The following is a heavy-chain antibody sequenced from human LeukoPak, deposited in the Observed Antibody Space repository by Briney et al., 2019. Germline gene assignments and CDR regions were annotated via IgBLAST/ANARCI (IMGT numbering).Heavy chain of an antibody. CDR3: ARVGGSFTYYYYYMDV. Sequence: ASVKVSCKASGYTFTSYGISWVRQAPGQGLEWMEWISAYNGNTNYAQKLQGRVTMTTDTSTSTAYMELRSLRSDDTAVYYCARVGGSFTYYYYYMDVWGKGTTVTVSS. CDR1: GYTFTSYG. CDR2: ISAYNGNT. D-gene: IGHD1-26*01. J-gene: IGHJ6*03. V-gene: IGHV1-18*01.